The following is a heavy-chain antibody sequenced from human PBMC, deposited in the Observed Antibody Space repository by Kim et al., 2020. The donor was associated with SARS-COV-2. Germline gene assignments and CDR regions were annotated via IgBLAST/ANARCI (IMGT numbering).Heavy chain of an antibody. D-gene: IGHD3-10*01. Sequence: GESLKISCKGSGYSFTSYWIGWVRQMPGKGLEWMGIIYPGDSDTRYSPSFQGQVTIPADKSISTAYLQWSSLKASDTAKYYFASTALWFGELLPFAYWGQGTLVTVSS. CDR3: ASTALWFGELLPFAY. V-gene: IGHV5-51*01. J-gene: IGHJ4*02. CDR2: IYPGDSDT. CDR1: GYSFTSYW.